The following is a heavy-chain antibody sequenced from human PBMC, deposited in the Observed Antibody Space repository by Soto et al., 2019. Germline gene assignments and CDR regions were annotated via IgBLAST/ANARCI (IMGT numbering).Heavy chain of an antibody. Sequence: GGSLRLSCAASGFTFSDYYMSWIRQAPGKGLEWVSYISSSGSTIYYADSVKGRFTISRDNAKNSLYLQMNSLRAEDTAVYYCARDRYYDFWSGQVGKPYWYFDLWGRGTLVTVSS. CDR2: ISSSGSTI. J-gene: IGHJ2*01. V-gene: IGHV3-11*01. CDR1: GFTFSDYY. CDR3: ARDRYYDFWSGQVGKPYWYFDL. D-gene: IGHD3-3*01.